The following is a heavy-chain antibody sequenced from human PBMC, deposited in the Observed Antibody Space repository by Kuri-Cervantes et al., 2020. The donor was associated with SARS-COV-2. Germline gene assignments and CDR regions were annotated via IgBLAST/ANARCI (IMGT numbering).Heavy chain of an antibody. D-gene: IGHD2-21*01. CDR1: GFNFSRTD. Sequence: LSLTCAASGFNFSRTDMHWVRQAPGKGLEWVAVISHDGKNKKCIASGKGRFTISRDNSQNTLYLHMKSLRSDDTAMYYCAKDRVGVQDFWGQGTLVTVSS. CDR3: AKDRVGVQDF. V-gene: IGHV3-30*18. CDR2: ISHDGKNK. J-gene: IGHJ4*02.